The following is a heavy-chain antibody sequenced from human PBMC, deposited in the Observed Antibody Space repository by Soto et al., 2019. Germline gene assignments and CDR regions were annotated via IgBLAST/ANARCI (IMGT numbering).Heavy chain of an antibody. CDR2: VSYDGSRK. D-gene: IGHD5-12*01. J-gene: IGHJ4*02. CDR3: AKDLHGARDGYHCGADS. V-gene: IGHV3-30*18. Sequence: QVQVVEPGGGVVQPGRSLTLSCAASGFTFSTYGMHWVRQAPGKGLEWVAIVSYDGSRKHYVDSVKGRFAISRDNSMNTLYLQLNSLRPEDTAMYYCAKDLHGARDGYHCGADSWGQGTLVTVSS. CDR1: GFTFSTYG.